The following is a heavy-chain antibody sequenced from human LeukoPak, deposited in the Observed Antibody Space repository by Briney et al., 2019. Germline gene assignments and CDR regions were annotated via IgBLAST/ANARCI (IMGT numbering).Heavy chain of an antibody. V-gene: IGHV4-59*01. CDR2: IYYSGST. Sequence: ASETLSLTCTVSGGSISSYYWSWIRQPPGKGLEWIGYIYYSGSTNYNPSLKSRVTISVDTSKNQFSLKLSSVTAADTAVYYCARGGPRRVYLQPNWFDPWGQGTLVTVSS. CDR1: GGSISSYY. CDR3: ARGGPRRVYLQPNWFDP. J-gene: IGHJ5*02. D-gene: IGHD6-13*01.